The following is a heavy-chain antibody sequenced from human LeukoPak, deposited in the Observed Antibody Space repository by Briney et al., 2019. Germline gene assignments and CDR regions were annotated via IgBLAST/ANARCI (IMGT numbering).Heavy chain of an antibody. CDR3: ATDERINSFDF. D-gene: IGHD2-15*01. CDR1: GGSISSRINY. J-gene: IGHJ3*01. Sequence: SETLSLTCAVSGGSISSRINYWVWIRQPPGKGLEWIGSMYYGGTTHYNPSLKSRVTISVDTSKNQFSLKLTSATAADTAIYYCATDERINSFDFWGQGTMVTVSS. V-gene: IGHV4-39*02. CDR2: MYYGGTT.